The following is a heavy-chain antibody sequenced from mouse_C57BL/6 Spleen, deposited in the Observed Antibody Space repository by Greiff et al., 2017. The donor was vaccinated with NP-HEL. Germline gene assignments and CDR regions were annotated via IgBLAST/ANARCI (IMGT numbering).Heavy chain of an antibody. CDR1: GYTFTDYE. D-gene: IGHD2-4*01. V-gene: IGHV1-15*01. J-gene: IGHJ3*01. CDR2: IDPETGGT. CDR3: TRGGYDYDEGAWFAY. Sequence: QVQLQHSGAELVRPGASVTLSCKASGYTFTDYEMHWVKQTPVHGLEWIGAIDPETGGTAYNQKFKGKAILTADKSSSTAYMELRSLTSEDSAVYYCTRGGYDYDEGAWFAYWGQGTLVTVSA.